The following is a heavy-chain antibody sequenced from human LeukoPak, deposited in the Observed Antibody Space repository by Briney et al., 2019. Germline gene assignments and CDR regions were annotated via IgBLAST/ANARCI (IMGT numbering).Heavy chain of an antibody. CDR1: GFTFTSYS. D-gene: IGHD5-12*01. J-gene: IGHJ4*02. CDR3: AKLPYSDYATGYFEN. Sequence: GGSLRLSCAASGFTFTSYSMNWVRQAPGKGLEWVSTISGGGGSTYYADSVKGRFTISRDNSNNTLYLQMNSLRAEDTAVYYCAKLPYSDYATGYFENWGQGTLVTVSS. V-gene: IGHV3-23*01. CDR2: ISGGGGST.